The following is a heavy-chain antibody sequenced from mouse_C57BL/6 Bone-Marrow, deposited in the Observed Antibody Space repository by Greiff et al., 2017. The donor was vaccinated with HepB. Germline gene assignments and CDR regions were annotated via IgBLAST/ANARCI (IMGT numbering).Heavy chain of an antibody. D-gene: IGHD2-3*01. Sequence: EVQVVESGPELVKPGASVKISCKASGYSFTDYNMNWVKQSNGKSLEWIGVINPNYGTTSYNQKFKGKATLTVDQSSSTAYMQLNSLTSEDSAVYYCAREDGYLYYFDYWGQGTTLTVSS. V-gene: IGHV1-39*01. J-gene: IGHJ2*01. CDR1: GYSFTDYN. CDR2: INPNYGTT. CDR3: AREDGYLYYFDY.